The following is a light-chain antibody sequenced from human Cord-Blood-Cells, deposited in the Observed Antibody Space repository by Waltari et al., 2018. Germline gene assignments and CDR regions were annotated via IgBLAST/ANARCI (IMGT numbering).Light chain of an antibody. CDR2: EGS. V-gene: IGLV2-23*01. Sequence: QSALTQPASVSGSPGQSITISCTGTSSAVGSFNIVSWYQQHPGKAPKLMIYEGSKRPSGVSNRFSGSKSGNTAYLTISGLQAEDEADYYCCSYAGSSTFWVFGGGTKLTVL. CDR1: SSAVGSFNI. CDR3: CSYAGSSTFWV. J-gene: IGLJ3*02.